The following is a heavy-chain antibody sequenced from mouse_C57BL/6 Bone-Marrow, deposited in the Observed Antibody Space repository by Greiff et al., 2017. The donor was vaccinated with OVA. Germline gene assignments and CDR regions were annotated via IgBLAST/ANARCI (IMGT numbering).Heavy chain of an antibody. CDR1: GYAFSSSW. J-gene: IGHJ2*01. CDR3: AREDYYGSSYPS. D-gene: IGHD1-1*01. Sequence: VKLMESGPELGKPGDSVKISCKASGYAFSSSWLNWVKQRPGKGREGIGRSYPGDGDTNYNGKFKGKATLTADKSSSTAYMPHSSLSSEDSAVFFFAREDYYGSSYPSWGHGTPHTVTS. CDR2: SYPGDGDT. V-gene: IGHV1-82*01.